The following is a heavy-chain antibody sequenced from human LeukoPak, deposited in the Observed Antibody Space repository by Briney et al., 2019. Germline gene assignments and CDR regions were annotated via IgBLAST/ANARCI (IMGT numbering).Heavy chain of an antibody. CDR1: GGSISSSSYY. CDR2: IYYSGST. D-gene: IGHD6-25*01. CDR3: GGRGVAAGGYPAIIDY. J-gene: IGHJ4*02. V-gene: IGHV4-39*01. Sequence: PSETLSLTCTVSGGSISSSSYYWGWIRQPPGKGLEWIGSIYYSGSTYYNPSLKSRVTISVDTSKTQFSLNLSSVTAADTAVYYCGGRGVAAGGYPAIIDYWGQGTLVTVSS.